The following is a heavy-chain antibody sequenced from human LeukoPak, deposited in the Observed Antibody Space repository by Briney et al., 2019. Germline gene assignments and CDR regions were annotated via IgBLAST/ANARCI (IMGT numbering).Heavy chain of an antibody. Sequence: PSQTLSLTCTVSGGSISSGGYYWSWIRQPPGKGLEWIGYIYHSGSTYYSPSLKSRVTMSVDRSKNQVSLRLSSVTVADTAVYYCARDSPFGYGDESCHDYWGQGTLVTVSS. CDR3: ARDSPFGYGDESCHDY. CDR2: IYHSGST. D-gene: IGHD4-17*01. V-gene: IGHV4-30-2*01. CDR1: GGSISSGGYY. J-gene: IGHJ4*02.